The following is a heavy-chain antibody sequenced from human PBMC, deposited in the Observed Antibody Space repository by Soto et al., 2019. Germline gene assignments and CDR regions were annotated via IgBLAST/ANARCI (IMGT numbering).Heavy chain of an antibody. CDR1: GGSMSREY. Sequence: SETLCLSCTVSGGSMSREYWSGIRQPPGKGLEWIGYIFHSGSTNYNPSLKSRVTISVDTSENEFSLKLNSVTAADTAVYYCARVGGITGTTFDYWGQGSPVTVS. D-gene: IGHD1-7*01. CDR2: IFHSGST. V-gene: IGHV4-59*01. CDR3: ARVGGITGTTFDY. J-gene: IGHJ4*02.